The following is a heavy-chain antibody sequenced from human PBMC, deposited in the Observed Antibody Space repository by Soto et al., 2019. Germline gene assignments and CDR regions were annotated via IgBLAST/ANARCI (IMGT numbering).Heavy chain of an antibody. CDR1: RYTFTSYG. Sequence: ASVKVSCRASRYTFTSYGMSSVRQAPEQGLEWMGLISTFHGNTNYAQKFQGSVTMTTDTSTSTAYMELRSLTSDDTAIYYCARDTYETTGYPLDYWGQGTLVTAPQ. CDR2: ISTFHGNT. J-gene: IGHJ4*02. CDR3: ARDTYETTGYPLDY. V-gene: IGHV1-18*04. D-gene: IGHD3-22*01.